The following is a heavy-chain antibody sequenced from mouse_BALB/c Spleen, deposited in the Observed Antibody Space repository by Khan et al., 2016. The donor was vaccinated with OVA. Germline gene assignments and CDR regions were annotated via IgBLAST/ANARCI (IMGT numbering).Heavy chain of an antibody. V-gene: IGHV1-77*01. CDR1: GYTFTDYY. J-gene: IGHJ3*01. CDR3: ARRNYFGYTFAY. D-gene: IGHD1-2*01. Sequence: QVQLKQSGAELARPGASVKLSCKASGYTFTDYYINWVKQRTGQGLEWIGEISPGSGDTYYNERLKGKATLTADKSSSTAYMQLSSLTSDASAVYFCARRNYFGYTFAYWGQGTLVTVSA. CDR2: ISPGSGDT.